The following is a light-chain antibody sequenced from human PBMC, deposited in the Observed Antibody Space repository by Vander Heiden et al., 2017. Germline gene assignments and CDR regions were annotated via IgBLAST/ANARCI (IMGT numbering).Light chain of an antibody. Sequence: YELTQPSAVSVSPGQTATLTRSGDAVARNYVRWFQQKPGQAPVLVIYKDTERRAEVPERFSGSSSGATVTLTISGAQVDDEADYYCYCAPDHIGVFGGGTKLTVL. CDR2: KDT. CDR3: YCAPDHIGV. J-gene: IGLJ3*02. CDR1: AVARNY. V-gene: IGLV3-27*01.